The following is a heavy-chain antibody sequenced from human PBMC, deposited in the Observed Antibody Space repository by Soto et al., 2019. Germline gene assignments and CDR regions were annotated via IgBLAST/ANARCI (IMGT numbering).Heavy chain of an antibody. V-gene: IGHV1-18*01. CDR3: ARNWNDVFHYYYYYYMDV. D-gene: IGHD1-1*01. CDR1: GYTFTSDG. CDR2: ISAYNGNT. Sequence: GASVKVSCKASGYTFTSDGISWVRQAPGQGLEWMGWISAYNGNTNYAQKLQGRVTMTTDTSTSTAYMELRSLRSDDTAVYYCARNWNDVFHYYYYYYMDVWRKGTTVTVSS. J-gene: IGHJ6*03.